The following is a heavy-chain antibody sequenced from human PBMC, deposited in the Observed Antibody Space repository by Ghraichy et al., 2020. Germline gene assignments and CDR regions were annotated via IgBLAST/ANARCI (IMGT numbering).Heavy chain of an antibody. CDR2: TYYRSKWYN. J-gene: IGHJ4*02. V-gene: IGHV6-1*01. CDR1: GDSVSRNFAA. Sequence: SQTLSLTCAISGDSVSRNFAAWSWIRQSPSRGLEWLGRTYYRSKWYNDYAISVKSRITFSPDTSKNQFSLQLNSVIPEDTAVYYCARSQWTYYFDYWGQGTLFTVSS. D-gene: IGHD6-19*01. CDR3: ARSQWTYYFDY.